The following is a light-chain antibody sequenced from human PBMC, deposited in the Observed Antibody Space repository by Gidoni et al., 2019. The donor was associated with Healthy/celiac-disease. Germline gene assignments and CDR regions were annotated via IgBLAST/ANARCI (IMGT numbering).Light chain of an antibody. CDR1: KSVSSY. CDR2: DAS. CDR3: QQRSNWLT. Sequence: EVVLTTSPATLLSSPGENSPPSCRASKSVSSYLAWYQQKPGQAPRLLIYDASSRATGIPARFSGSGSGTDFTLTISRLEPEDFAVYYCQQRSNWLTFGRGTKVEIK. J-gene: IGKJ4*01. V-gene: IGKV3-11*01.